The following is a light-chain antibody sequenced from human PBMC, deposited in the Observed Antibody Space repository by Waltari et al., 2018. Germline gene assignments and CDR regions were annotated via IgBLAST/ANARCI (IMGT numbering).Light chain of an antibody. CDR1: SSTIGSYNS. J-gene: IGLJ2*01. CDR3: SSYMDSTTLEL. V-gene: IGLV2-14*03. Sequence: QSALTQPASVSGSPGQSITISCTGTSSTIGSYNSVSWYQQHPGKAPKLIIYDVTHRPSGVSNRFSGSKSGNTASLTISGLQAEDEADYYCSSYMDSTTLELFGGGTSLTVL. CDR2: DVT.